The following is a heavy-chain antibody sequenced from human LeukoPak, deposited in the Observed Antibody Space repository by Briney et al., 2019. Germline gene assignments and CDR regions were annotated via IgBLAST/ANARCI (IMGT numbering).Heavy chain of an antibody. V-gene: IGHV3-11*01. J-gene: IGHJ4*02. Sequence: GGSLRLSCAASGFTFSDYYMSWIRHAPGKGLGWVSYISSSGSTIYYADSVKGRFTISRDNAKNSLYLQMNSLRAEDSAVYYCARCGSYFFFDYWGQGTLVTVSS. D-gene: IGHD1-26*01. CDR2: ISSSGSTI. CDR1: GFTFSDYY. CDR3: ARCGSYFFFDY.